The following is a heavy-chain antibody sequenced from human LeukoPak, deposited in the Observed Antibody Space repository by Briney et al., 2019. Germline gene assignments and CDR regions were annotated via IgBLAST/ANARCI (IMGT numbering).Heavy chain of an antibody. CDR2: INAGNGNT. Sequence: GASVKVSCKASGYTFTSYAMHWVRQAPGQRLEWMGWINAGNGNTKYSQKFQGRVTITRDTSASTAYMELSRLRSDDTAVYYCARDNPPDGELDYWGQGTLVTVSS. CDR1: GYTFTSYA. J-gene: IGHJ4*02. V-gene: IGHV1-3*01. CDR3: ARDNPPDGELDY. D-gene: IGHD4-17*01.